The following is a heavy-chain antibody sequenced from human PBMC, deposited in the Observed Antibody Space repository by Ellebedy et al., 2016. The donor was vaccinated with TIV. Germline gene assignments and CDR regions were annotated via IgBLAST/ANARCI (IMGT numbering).Heavy chain of an antibody. CDR1: VYTFTSYG. D-gene: IGHD6-6*01. J-gene: IGHJ4*02. Sequence: AASVKVSCKASVYTFTSYGISWVRQAPGQGLEWMGWLSAYNGNTNYAQKLQGRVTMTTDTSTSTAYMELRSLRSDDTAVYYCARSVGYSSSPQYYFDYWGQGTLVTVSS. CDR2: LSAYNGNT. V-gene: IGHV1-18*01. CDR3: ARSVGYSSSPQYYFDY.